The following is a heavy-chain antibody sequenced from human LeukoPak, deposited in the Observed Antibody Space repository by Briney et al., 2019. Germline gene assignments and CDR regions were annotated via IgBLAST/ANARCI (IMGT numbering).Heavy chain of an antibody. V-gene: IGHV3-30*02. CDR2: IRYDGNNK. Sequence: GGSLRLSCAASGFGFISYGMHWVRQAPGKGLEWVAFIRYDGNNKYYADSVKVRFTISRDNSKNTLYLQMNSLTAEDTAVYYCAKGRFGELLDYWGQGTLVTVSS. J-gene: IGHJ4*02. D-gene: IGHD3-10*01. CDR3: AKGRFGELLDY. CDR1: GFGFISYG.